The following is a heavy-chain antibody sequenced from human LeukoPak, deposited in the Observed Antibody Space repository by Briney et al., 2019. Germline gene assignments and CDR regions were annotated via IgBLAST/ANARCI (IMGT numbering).Heavy chain of an antibody. V-gene: IGHV1-2*02. J-gene: IGHJ4*02. Sequence: ASVKVSCKASGYTFTARFIHWVRQAPGQGLEWMGWINPNSGGALYAQKFQGRVTLTGETFTSTTFMELTSLTSDDTAVYYCAIDLDSGDIPYWGQGTLVTVSS. CDR3: AIDLDSGDIPY. CDR2: INPNSGGA. D-gene: IGHD3/OR15-3a*01. CDR1: GYTFTARF.